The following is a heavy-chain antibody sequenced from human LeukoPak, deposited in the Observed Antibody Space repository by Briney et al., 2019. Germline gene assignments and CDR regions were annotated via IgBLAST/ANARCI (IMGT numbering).Heavy chain of an antibody. J-gene: IGHJ5*02. D-gene: IGHD4-17*01. CDR2: IYYSGST. CDR1: GGSISSYY. CDR3: ARRSDYGDYLNWFDP. V-gene: IGHV4-59*08. Sequence: SETLSLTCTISGGSISSYYWSWIRQPPGKGLEWIGYIYYSGSTNYNPSLKSRVTISLDTSKNQFSLKLSSVTAADTAVYYCARRSDYGDYLNWFDPWGQGTLVTVPP.